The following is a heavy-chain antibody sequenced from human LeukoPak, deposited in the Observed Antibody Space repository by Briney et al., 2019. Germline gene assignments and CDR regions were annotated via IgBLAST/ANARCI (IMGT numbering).Heavy chain of an antibody. CDR3: ARARMGSSPSCGY. CDR1: GYTFTGYY. J-gene: IGHJ4*02. Sequence: ASVKVSCKASGYTFTGYYMHWVRQAPGQGLEWMGWINPNSGGTNYAQKFQGRVTMTRDTSISTAYMELSRLRSDDTAVYYCARARMGSSPSCGYWGQGTLVTVSS. CDR2: INPNSGGT. V-gene: IGHV1-2*02. D-gene: IGHD6-6*01.